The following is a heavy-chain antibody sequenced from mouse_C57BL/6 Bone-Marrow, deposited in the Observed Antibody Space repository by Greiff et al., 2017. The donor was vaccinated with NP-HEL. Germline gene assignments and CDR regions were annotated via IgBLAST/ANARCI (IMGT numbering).Heavy chain of an antibody. V-gene: IGHV1-69*01. D-gene: IGHD2-4*01. CDR3: AREEYDYDPSWFAY. CDR1: GYTFTSYW. J-gene: IGHJ3*01. Sequence: QVQLQQPGAELVMPGASVKLSCKASGYTFTSYWMHWVKQRPGQGLEWIGEIDPSDSYTNYNQKFKGKSTLTVDKSSSTAYMQLSSLTSEDSAVYYWAREEYDYDPSWFAYWGQGTLVTVSA. CDR2: IDPSDSYT.